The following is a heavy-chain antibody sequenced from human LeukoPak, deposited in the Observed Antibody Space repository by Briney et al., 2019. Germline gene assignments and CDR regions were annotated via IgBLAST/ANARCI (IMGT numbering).Heavy chain of an antibody. V-gene: IGHV1-2*02. CDR1: GYTFTGYY. CDR2: INPNSGGT. J-gene: IGHJ4*02. D-gene: IGHD4-17*01. CDR3: ARDRDNYGDYEVDY. Sequence: ASVKVSCKASGYTFTGYYMHWVRQAPGQGLEWMGWINPNSGGTNYAQKFQGRVTMTRDTSISTVYMELSSLRSEDTAVYYCARDRDNYGDYEVDYWGQGTLVTVSS.